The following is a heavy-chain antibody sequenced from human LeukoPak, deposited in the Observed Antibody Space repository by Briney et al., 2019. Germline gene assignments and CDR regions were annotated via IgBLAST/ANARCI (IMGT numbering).Heavy chain of an antibody. J-gene: IGHJ4*02. CDR1: GGSISSYY. Sequence: PSETLSLTCTVSGGSISSYYWSWIRQPPGKGLEWIGYIYYSGSTNYNPSLKSRVTISVDTSKNQFSLKLSSVTAADTAVYNCASLDRRFSSSPEVDYWGQGTLVTVSS. CDR3: ASLDRRFSSSPEVDY. V-gene: IGHV4-59*01. D-gene: IGHD6-6*01. CDR2: IYYSGST.